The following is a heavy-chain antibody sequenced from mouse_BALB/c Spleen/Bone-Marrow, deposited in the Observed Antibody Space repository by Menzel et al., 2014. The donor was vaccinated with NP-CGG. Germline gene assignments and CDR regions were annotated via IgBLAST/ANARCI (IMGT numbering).Heavy chain of an antibody. Sequence: VQLQQSGPGLVAPSQSPSITCTVSGFSLTSYGVHWVRQPPGKVLEWLGAIWAGGSTNYNSALMSRLSISKDNSKSQVFLKNNSLQTDDTAMYYCARGSYCEGAMDYWGQGTSVTVST. CDR1: GFSLTSYG. D-gene: IGHD1-1*01. CDR2: IWAGGST. CDR3: ARGSYCEGAMDY. J-gene: IGHJ4*01. V-gene: IGHV2-9*02.